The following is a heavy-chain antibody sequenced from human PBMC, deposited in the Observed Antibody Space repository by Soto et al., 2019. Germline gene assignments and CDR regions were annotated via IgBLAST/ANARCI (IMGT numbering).Heavy chain of an antibody. J-gene: IGHJ6*02. V-gene: IGHV1-18*01. D-gene: IGHD2-8*01. CDR2: VSGYNGDT. Sequence: QGQLVQSGPEVKKPGASVKVSCKASGYTFSRYGISWVRQAPGQGLEWMGWVSGYNGDTKYAQKVQGRVTMTIDTSTDTADMELRSRTSDDTAIYYCAKNGQPPYYYYGMDVWGQGTTVTVSS. CDR3: AKNGQPPYYYYGMDV. CDR1: GYTFSRYG.